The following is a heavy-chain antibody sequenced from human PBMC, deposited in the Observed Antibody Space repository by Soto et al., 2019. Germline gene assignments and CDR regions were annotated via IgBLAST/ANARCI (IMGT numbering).Heavy chain of an antibody. J-gene: IGHJ6*02. CDR2: INTDGSDT. CDR1: GFTFSSDW. D-gene: IGHD2-2*01. CDR3: AKDSLTPSLLNIVVVQAAIYYYGMDV. V-gene: IGHV3-74*01. Sequence: GGSLRLSCAASGFTFSSDWMHWVRQAPGKGLVWVSRINTDGSDTSYADSVRGRFTISRDNAKNMLYLQMNSLRAEDTAVYYCAKDSLTPSLLNIVVVQAAIYYYGMDVWGQGTTVTVSS.